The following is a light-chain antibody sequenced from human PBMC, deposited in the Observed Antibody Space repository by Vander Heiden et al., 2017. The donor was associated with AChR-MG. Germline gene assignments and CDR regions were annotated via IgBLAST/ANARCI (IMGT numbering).Light chain of an antibody. J-gene: IGLJ3*02. CDR1: NIGSKS. CDR2: DDS. Sequence: SYVLTQPPSVSVSPGETARISCGGNNIGSKSVHWYQRKPGQAPVLVVYDDSDRPSGIPERFSGSNSGNTATLTISRVEAGDEADYYCQVWDSSSDHWVFGGRTKLTVL. V-gene: IGLV3-21*02. CDR3: QVWDSSSDHWV.